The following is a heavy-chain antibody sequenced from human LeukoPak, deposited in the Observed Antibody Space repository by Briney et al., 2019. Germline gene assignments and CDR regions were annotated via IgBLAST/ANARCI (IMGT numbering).Heavy chain of an antibody. CDR3: AKEGFSRGYYYYYYMDV. CDR1: GFTFSSYG. D-gene: IGHD6-13*01. J-gene: IGHJ6*03. Sequence: GGSLRLSCAASGFTFSSYGMSWVRQAPGKGLEWVSAISGSGGSTYYADSAKGRFTISRDNSKNTLYLQMNSLRTEDTAVYYCAKEGFSRGYYYYYYMDVWGKGTTVTVSS. CDR2: ISGSGGST. V-gene: IGHV3-23*01.